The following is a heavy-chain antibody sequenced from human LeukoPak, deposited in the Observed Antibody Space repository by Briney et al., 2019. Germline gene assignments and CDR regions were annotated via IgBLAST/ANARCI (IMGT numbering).Heavy chain of an antibody. D-gene: IGHD3-10*01. CDR1: GGTFSSYA. CDR3: ARRVRTLGGSGSYYGPPAFDY. J-gene: IGHJ4*02. Sequence: ASVKVSCKASGGTFSSYAISWVRQAPGQGLEWMGGIIPIFGTANYAQKFQGRVTITTEESTSTAYMELSSLRSEDTAVYYCARRVRTLGGSGSYYGPPAFDYWGQGTLVTVSS. CDR2: IIPIFGTA. V-gene: IGHV1-69*05.